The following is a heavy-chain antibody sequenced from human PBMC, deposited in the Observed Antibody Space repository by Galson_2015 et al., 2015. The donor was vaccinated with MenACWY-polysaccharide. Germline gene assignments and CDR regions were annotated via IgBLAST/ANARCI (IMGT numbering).Heavy chain of an antibody. CDR3: AKAWSSWYVDY. J-gene: IGHJ4*02. V-gene: IGHV3-30*09. Sequence: SLRLSCAASGFTFSSYAIHWVRQAPGKGLDWVAVISYDGTDKYHADSVKGRFAISRDKSKKMLYLDMDSLKIEDAAMYYCAKAWSSWYVDYWGRGTLVTVSS. CDR2: ISYDGTDK. D-gene: IGHD2-15*01. CDR1: GFTFSSYA.